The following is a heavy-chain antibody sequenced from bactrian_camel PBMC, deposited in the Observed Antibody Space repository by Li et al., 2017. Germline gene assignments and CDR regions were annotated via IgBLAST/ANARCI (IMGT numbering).Heavy chain of an antibody. J-gene: IGHJ4*01. CDR3: AADRDYCAGRDALRRSAHQY. V-gene: IGHV3S55*01. Sequence: HVQLVESGGGSVQAGGSLRPSCAFSGSTTAPCCMGWFRQALGKEPEGIAIIDSDGTTKYADSVKGRFTISRDNAKRTLYLQMNSLKPEDTAMYRCAADRDYCAGRDALRRSAHQYWGQGTQVTVS. D-gene: IGHD3*01. CDR1: GSTTAPCC. CDR2: IDSDGTT.